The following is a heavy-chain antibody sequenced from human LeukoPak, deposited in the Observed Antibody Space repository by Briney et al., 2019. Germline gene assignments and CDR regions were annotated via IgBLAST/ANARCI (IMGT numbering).Heavy chain of an antibody. CDR1: GFTFSSYN. CDR3: AKQGSYCVDY. D-gene: IGHD3-10*01. J-gene: IGHJ4*02. V-gene: IGHV3-30*02. CDR2: RYDGSNK. Sequence: PGGSLRLSCAASGFTFSSYNIHWVRQAPGKGLEWIRYDGSNKYFADSVKGRFTISRDNSKNTLYLQMNSLRPEDTAVYYCAKQGSYCVDYWGQGTLVTVSS.